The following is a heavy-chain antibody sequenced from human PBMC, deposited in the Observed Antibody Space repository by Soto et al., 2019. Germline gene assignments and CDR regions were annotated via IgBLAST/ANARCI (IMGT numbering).Heavy chain of an antibody. V-gene: IGHV1-3*05. CDR1: GYTFTSYA. CDR3: ASSQIHLVPYGEDV. CDR2: INAGNGNT. Sequence: QVQLVQSGAEEKKPGASVKVSCKASGYTFTSYAIHWVRQAPGQRLEWMGWINAGNGNTKYSQKCQGRVTITRETSASTACMDLSSFRSKDTAMNYCASSQIHLVPYGEDVWGQGTTVTVTS. D-gene: IGHD6-13*01. J-gene: IGHJ6*02.